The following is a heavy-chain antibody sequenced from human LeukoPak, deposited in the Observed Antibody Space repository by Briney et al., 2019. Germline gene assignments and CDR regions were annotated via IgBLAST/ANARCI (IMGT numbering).Heavy chain of an antibody. D-gene: IGHD3-10*01. CDR1: GFTFSDYG. CDR2: ISGSGGST. J-gene: IGHJ4*02. V-gene: IGHV3-23*01. CDR3: AQDGSRSASGSYSDN. Sequence: GGSLRLSCAASGFTFSDYGMSWVRQGPGKGQEWVASISGSGGSTYYVDPVKGRFTISRDNSKNTLYLQMNSLRVEDTAVYCCAQDGSRSASGSYSDNWGQGTLVTVSS.